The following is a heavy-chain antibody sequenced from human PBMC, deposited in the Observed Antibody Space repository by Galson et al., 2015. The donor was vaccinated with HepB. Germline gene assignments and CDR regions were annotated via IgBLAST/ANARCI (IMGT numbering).Heavy chain of an antibody. CDR1: GGTFSSYA. CDR3: ARAGLITFGGVIVPGAFDI. J-gene: IGHJ3*02. V-gene: IGHV1-69*13. CDR2: IIPIFGTA. Sequence: QSGAEVKKPGASVKVSCKASGGTFSSYAISWVRQAPGQGLEWMGGIIPIFGTANYAQKFQGRVTITADESTSTAYMELSSLRSEDTAVYYCARAGLITFGGVIVPGAFDIWGQGTMVTVSS. D-gene: IGHD3-16*02.